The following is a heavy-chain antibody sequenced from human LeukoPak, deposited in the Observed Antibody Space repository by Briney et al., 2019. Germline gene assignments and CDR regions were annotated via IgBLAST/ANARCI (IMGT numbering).Heavy chain of an antibody. CDR3: AKYGNTRIITGAGHFDY. V-gene: IGHV3-23*01. J-gene: IGHJ4*02. D-gene: IGHD3-16*01. CDR1: GLTFGSNN. Sequence: GGPLSSSGAASGLTFGSNNMSWVRQAPGKGLGGSHFISGSGGSIYYAEYVKGRFTISRDNSKNTLYLQMNSLRAEDTAVYYCAKYGNTRIITGAGHFDYWGQGILVTVSS. CDR2: ISGSGGSI.